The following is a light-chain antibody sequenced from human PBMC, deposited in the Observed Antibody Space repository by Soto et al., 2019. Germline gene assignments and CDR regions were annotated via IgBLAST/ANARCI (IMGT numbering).Light chain of an antibody. J-gene: IGLJ3*02. CDR2: SDD. Sequence: QSALTQPPSASGTPGQRVTISCSGSSSNIGSNAVSWYQHFPGTAPKVLIYSDDQRPSGVPDRFSGSKSGTSASLALSGLRAEDEADYFCAAWGDSLNTWVFGGGTKVTDL. V-gene: IGLV1-44*01. CDR1: SSNIGSNA. CDR3: AAWGDSLNTWV.